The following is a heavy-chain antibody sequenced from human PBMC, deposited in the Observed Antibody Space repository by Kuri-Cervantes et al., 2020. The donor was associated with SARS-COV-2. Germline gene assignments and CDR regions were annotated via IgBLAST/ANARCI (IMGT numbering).Heavy chain of an antibody. D-gene: IGHD3-16*01. J-gene: IGHJ3*02. CDR3: ARDGGAFDI. CDR2: ISSSGHTI. CDR1: GFTFSSYE. V-gene: IGHV3-48*03. Sequence: GESLKISCAASGFTFSSYEMNWVRQAPGKGLEWVSYISSSGHTIYYADPVQGRFIVSRDNAKNSLYLQMNSLRAEDTAVYYCARDGGAFDIWGQGTMVTVSS.